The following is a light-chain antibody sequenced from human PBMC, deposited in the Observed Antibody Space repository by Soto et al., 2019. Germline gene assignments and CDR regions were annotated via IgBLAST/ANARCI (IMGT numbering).Light chain of an antibody. Sequence: DIQMTQSPSTLSASVGDRVTITCRASQSISSWLAWYQQKPGKAPKLLIYKASSLESGVPSRFSGSGSGTEFTLTISSLQPDDFVTYYCQQYNSYPYTFGHGTKLEIK. V-gene: IGKV1-5*03. CDR3: QQYNSYPYT. CDR1: QSISSW. J-gene: IGKJ2*01. CDR2: KAS.